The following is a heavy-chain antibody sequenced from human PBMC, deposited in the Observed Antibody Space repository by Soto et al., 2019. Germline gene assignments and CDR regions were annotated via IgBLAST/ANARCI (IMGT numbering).Heavy chain of an antibody. CDR1: GFSFSVYG. CDR3: AAWAEGATEVH. J-gene: IGHJ4*02. V-gene: IGHV3-33*01. CDR2: IWYDASKQ. Sequence: GSLRLSCETSGFSFSVYGMHWVRQAPGKGLEWVAVIWYDASKQFYAASVEGRFTISRDNSKAILYLQMNSLRAEDTAVYYCAAWAEGATEVHWGQGTLVTVSS. D-gene: IGHD2-15*01.